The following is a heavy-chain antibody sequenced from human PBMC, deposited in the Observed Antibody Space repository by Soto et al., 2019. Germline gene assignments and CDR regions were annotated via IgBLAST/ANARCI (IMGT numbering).Heavy chain of an antibody. V-gene: IGHV4-34*02. CDR2: INHGVIT. J-gene: IGHJ6*02. CDR3: ARQGAVTVMFYYHGMDV. Sequence: QVQLQQWGAGLLKPSETLSLTCDVYGGSFGGYFWSWIRQPPGKGLEWIGEINHGVITNYNPSLKSRITISVDTSKNQFSLKLSSVTAADAAVYYCARQGAVTVMFYYHGMDVWGQGTSVTVSS. CDR1: GGSFGGYF. D-gene: IGHD2-21*02.